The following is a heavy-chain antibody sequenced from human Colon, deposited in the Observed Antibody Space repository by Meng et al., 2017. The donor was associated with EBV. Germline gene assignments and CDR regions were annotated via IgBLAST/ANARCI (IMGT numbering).Heavy chain of an antibody. CDR1: GGSISSGGYY. CDR3: VLAGIIMPTFDY. V-gene: IGHV4-31*03. CDR2: IYYSGST. Sequence: QVQLQESVPGLVKPSQNLSLTCTVSGGSISSGGYYWSWIRQHPGKGLEWIGYIYYSGSTYYNPSLKSRVTISVDTSKNQFSLKLTSVTAADTAVYYCVLAGIIMPTFDYWGQGTLVTVSS. J-gene: IGHJ4*02. D-gene: IGHD3-10*01.